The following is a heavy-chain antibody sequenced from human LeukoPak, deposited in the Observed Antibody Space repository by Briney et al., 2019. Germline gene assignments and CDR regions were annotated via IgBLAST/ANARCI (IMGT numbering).Heavy chain of an antibody. Sequence: GGSLRLSCAVSGFTFSSYWMHWVRQAPGKGLVWVSRINSDGSSTSYADSVKGRFTISRDNAKNTMYLQMNSLKDEDTAVYYCARDMTGNVLDYWGQGTLVTVSS. CDR2: INSDGSST. J-gene: IGHJ4*02. CDR3: ARDMTGNVLDY. CDR1: GFTFSSYW. V-gene: IGHV3-74*01. D-gene: IGHD1-20*01.